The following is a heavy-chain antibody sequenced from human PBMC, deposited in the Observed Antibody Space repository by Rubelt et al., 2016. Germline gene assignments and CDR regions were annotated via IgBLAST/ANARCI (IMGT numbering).Heavy chain of an antibody. V-gene: IGHV4-31*03. CDR3: ARGEVAVNAFAI. CDR1: GGSISSGGYY. Sequence: ESGPGLVKPSQTLSLTCTVSGGSISSGGYYWSWIRQHPGKGLEWIGEIHPSGSTSHNPSLNSRVTISVDTSKNQFSLRLNSVTAADTAVYYCARGEVAVNAFAIWGQGTMVTVSS. J-gene: IGHJ3*02. D-gene: IGHD6-19*01. CDR2: IHPSGST.